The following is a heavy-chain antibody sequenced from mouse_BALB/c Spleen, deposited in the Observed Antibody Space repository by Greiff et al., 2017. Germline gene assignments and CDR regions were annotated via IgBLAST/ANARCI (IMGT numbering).Heavy chain of an antibody. Sequence: DVKLVESGGGLVQPGGSLRLSCATSGFTFTDYYMSWVRQPPGKALEWLGFIRNKANGYTTEYSASVKGRFTISRDNSQSILYLQMNTLRAEDSATYYCARDMSYGKNPHYYAMDYWGQGTSVTVSS. CDR2: IRNKANGYTT. J-gene: IGHJ4*01. CDR3: ARDMSYGKNPHYYAMDY. V-gene: IGHV7-3*02. CDR1: GFTFTDYY. D-gene: IGHD2-10*02.